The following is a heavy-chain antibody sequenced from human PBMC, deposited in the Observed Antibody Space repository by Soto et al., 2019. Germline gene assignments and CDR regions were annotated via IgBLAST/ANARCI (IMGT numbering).Heavy chain of an antibody. CDR3: ARDSRYSGSSTYGMDV. CDR2: IIPIFGTA. Sequence: GASVKVSCKASGGTFSSYAISWVRQAPGQGLEWMGGIIPIFGTANYAQKFQGRVTITADKSTSTAYMELSSLRSEDTAVYYCARDSRYSGSSTYGMDVWGQGTTVTVSS. V-gene: IGHV1-69*06. J-gene: IGHJ6*02. D-gene: IGHD1-26*01. CDR1: GGTFSSYA.